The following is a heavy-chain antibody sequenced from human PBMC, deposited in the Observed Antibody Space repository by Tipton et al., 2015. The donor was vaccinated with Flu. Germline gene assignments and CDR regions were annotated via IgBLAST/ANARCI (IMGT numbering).Heavy chain of an antibody. CDR1: GGSISSYY. V-gene: IGHV4-4*07. CDR3: ARADSATEAYYYYMDV. CDR2: IYTSGST. J-gene: IGHJ6*03. D-gene: IGHD5-18*01. Sequence: GLVKPSETLSLTCTVSGGSISSYYWSWIRQPAGKGLEWIGRIYTSGSTNYNPSLKSRVTMSVDTSKNQFSLKLTSVTAADTAVYYCARADSATEAYYYYMDVWGKGTTVTVSS.